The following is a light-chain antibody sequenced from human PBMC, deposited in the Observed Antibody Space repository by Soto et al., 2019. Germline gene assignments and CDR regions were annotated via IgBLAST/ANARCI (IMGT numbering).Light chain of an antibody. V-gene: IGLV3-21*04. CDR1: NIGSKS. CDR3: QVWDSSSDPYV. J-gene: IGLJ1*01. Sequence: SYELTQPPSVSVAPGKTARITCGGNNIGSKSVHWYQQKPGQAPVLVIYYDIDRPSGIPERFSRSNSGNTATLTISRVEAEDEADYYCQVWDSSSDPYVFGTGTKVTVL. CDR2: YDI.